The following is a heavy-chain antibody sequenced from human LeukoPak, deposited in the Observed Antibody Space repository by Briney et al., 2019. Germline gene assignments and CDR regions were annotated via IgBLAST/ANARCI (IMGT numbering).Heavy chain of an antibody. CDR3: ARRYYDILTGASDAFDI. V-gene: IGHV3-72*01. D-gene: IGHD3-9*01. Sequence: GGSLRLFCAASGFTFSDHYMDWVRQATGKGLEWVGRTRNKANSYTTEYAASVKGRFTISRDDSKNSLYLQMNSLKTEDTAVYYCARRYYDILTGASDAFDIWGQGTMVTVSS. CDR2: TRNKANSYTT. CDR1: GFTFSDHY. J-gene: IGHJ3*02.